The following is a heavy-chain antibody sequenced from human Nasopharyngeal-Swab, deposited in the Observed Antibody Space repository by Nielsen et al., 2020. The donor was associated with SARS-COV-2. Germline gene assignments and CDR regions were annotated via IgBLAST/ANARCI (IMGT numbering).Heavy chain of an antibody. CDR3: SKIGLGSDFDG. D-gene: IGHD3-10*01. J-gene: IGHJ4*02. V-gene: IGHV3-30*18. Sequence: GEPLKISCVASGSGFTFNTYGMHWVRQAPGKGLEWVALISFDGTNEFYADSVKGRFTVSRDNSKNTLFFQMNSLRPEDTAVYYCSKIGLGSDFDGWGQGTLVTVSS. CDR1: GSGFTFNTYG. CDR2: ISFDGTNE.